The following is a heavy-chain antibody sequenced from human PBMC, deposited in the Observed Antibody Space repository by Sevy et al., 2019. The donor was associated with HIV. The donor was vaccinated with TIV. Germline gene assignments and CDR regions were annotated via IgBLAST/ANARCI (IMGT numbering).Heavy chain of an antibody. V-gene: IGHV3-23*01. J-gene: IGHJ4*02. Sequence: GGSLRLSCAASGFTFSSYAMSWVRQAPGKGLEWVSAISGSGGSTYYADSVKGRFTISRDNSKNTLYLQMNSLRAEDTAVYYCAKKGDYYDSSGYYFPYFDYWGQGTLVTVYS. CDR1: GFTFSSYA. CDR2: ISGSGGST. D-gene: IGHD3-22*01. CDR3: AKKGDYYDSSGYYFPYFDY.